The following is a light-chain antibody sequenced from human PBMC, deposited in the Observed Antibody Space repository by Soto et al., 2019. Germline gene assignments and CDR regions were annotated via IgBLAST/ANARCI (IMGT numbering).Light chain of an antibody. CDR2: AAS. CDR3: QQSFTTPRT. Sequence: DIQLTQSPSSLSASVGDRVTITCRASQSISSYLNWYRQTPGQAPKVLIFAASNLQTGVPSRFGGSGSGTDFTLTITSLQPEDFATYYCQQSFTTPRTFGQGTRVEIK. J-gene: IGKJ1*01. CDR1: QSISSY. V-gene: IGKV1-39*01.